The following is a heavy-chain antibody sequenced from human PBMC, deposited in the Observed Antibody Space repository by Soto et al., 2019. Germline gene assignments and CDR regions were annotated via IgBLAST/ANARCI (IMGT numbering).Heavy chain of an antibody. D-gene: IGHD3-10*01. CDR1: GFTFSSYS. V-gene: IGHV3-48*02. J-gene: IGHJ6*02. CDR2: ISSSSSTI. CDR3: ATEKDRGYYYYGMDV. Sequence: GGSLRLSCAASGFTFSSYSMNWVRQAPGKGLEWVSYISSSSSTIYYADSVKGRFTISRDNTKNSLYLQMNSLRDEDTAVYYCATEKDRGYYYYGMDVWGQGTTVTVSS.